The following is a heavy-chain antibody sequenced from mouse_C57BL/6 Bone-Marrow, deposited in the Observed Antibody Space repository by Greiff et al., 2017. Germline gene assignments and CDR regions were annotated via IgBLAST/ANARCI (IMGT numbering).Heavy chain of an antibody. J-gene: IGHJ3*01. CDR3: ARSYGSSYVVAY. CDR2: IYPGSGST. D-gene: IGHD1-1*01. V-gene: IGHV1-55*01. CDR1: GYTFTSYW. Sequence: QVQLQQPGAELVKPGASVKMSCKASGYTFTSYWITWVKQRPGQGLEWIGVIYPGSGSTNYNEKFKSKATLTVDTSSSTAYMQRGSLTSEDSAVYYCARSYGSSYVVAYWGQGTLVTVSA.